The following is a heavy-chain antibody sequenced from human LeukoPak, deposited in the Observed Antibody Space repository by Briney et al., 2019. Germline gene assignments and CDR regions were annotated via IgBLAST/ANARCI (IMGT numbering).Heavy chain of an antibody. J-gene: IGHJ4*02. CDR2: IYTRGST. D-gene: IGHD2-2*01. Sequence: SETLSLTCTVSGGSISSYYWSWIRQPAGKGLEWIGRIYTRGSTNYNPSRKSRVTMSVDTSKNQFSLKLSSVTAADTAVYYCARDGPAAFDFDYWGQGTLVTVSS. V-gene: IGHV4-4*07. CDR1: GGSISSYY. CDR3: ARDGPAAFDFDY.